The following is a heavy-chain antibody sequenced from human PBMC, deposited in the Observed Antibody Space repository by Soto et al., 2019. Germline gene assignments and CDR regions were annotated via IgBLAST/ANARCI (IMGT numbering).Heavy chain of an antibody. CDR1: GSSISSSGYY. D-gene: IGHD6-19*01. V-gene: IGHV4-39*01. CDR3: ARHKPNTSGWYYYGMDV. J-gene: IGHJ6*02. Sequence: SETLSLTCTVSGSSISSSGYYWGWIRQPPGRGQEWIGSFYYSVSTYYNPSLKSRVTISVDTSKNQFSLKLSSVTAADTAVYYCARHKPNTSGWYYYGMDVWGQGTTVT. CDR2: FYYSVST.